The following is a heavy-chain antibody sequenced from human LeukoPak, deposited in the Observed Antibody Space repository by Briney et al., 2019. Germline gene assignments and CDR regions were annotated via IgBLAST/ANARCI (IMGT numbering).Heavy chain of an antibody. CDR3: ARGAIAAAGTGVDY. D-gene: IGHD6-13*01. V-gene: IGHV3-33*01. CDR1: GFTFSSYG. J-gene: IGHJ4*02. CDR2: IWYDGSNK. Sequence: GGSLRLSCAASGFTFSSYGMHWVRQAPGKGLEWVAVIWYDGSNKYYADSVKGRFTISRDNSKNTLYLQMNSLRAEDTAVYYCARGAIAAAGTGVDYWGQGTLVTVSS.